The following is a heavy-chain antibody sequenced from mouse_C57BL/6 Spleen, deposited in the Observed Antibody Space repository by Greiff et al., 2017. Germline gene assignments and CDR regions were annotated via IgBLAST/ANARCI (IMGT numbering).Heavy chain of an antibody. Sequence: VQLQQPGAELVRPGSSVKLSCKASGYTFTSYWMHWVKQRPIQGLEWIGNIDPSDSETYYNQKFKGKATLTVDKSSSTAYMQLSSLTSEDSAVDYCAREATVAYAMDYWGQGTSVTVSS. CDR3: AREATVAYAMDY. D-gene: IGHD1-1*01. J-gene: IGHJ4*01. V-gene: IGHV1-52*01. CDR2: IDPSDSET. CDR1: GYTFTSYW.